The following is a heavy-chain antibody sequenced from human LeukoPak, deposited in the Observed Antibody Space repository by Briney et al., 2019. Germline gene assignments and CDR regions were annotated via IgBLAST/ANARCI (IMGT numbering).Heavy chain of an antibody. CDR2: IYDGGST. Sequence: GGSLRLSCAASGFIVSDNYMSWVRQAPGKGLEWVSIIYDGGSTYYADSVKGRFTISRDISKNTFYLHINSLRVEDTAVYYCARALPASSHTSFDYWGQGTLVTVSS. J-gene: IGHJ4*02. CDR3: ARALPASSHTSFDY. D-gene: IGHD2-2*01. V-gene: IGHV3-66*01. CDR1: GFIVSDNY.